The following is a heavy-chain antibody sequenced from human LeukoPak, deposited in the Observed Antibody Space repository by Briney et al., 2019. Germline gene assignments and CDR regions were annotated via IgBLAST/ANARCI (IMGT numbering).Heavy chain of an antibody. D-gene: IGHD2-15*01. J-gene: IGHJ6*03. V-gene: IGHV3-23*01. CDR3: AKVMPPGRIRFYSYYMDV. Sequence: QAGGSLRLSCAASGFTFSSYAMSWVRQAPGKGLEWVSAISGSGGSTYYADSVKGRFTISRDNSKNTLSLQMNGLRVEDTAVYYCAKVMPPGRIRFYSYYMDVWGKGTTVTVS. CDR1: GFTFSSYA. CDR2: ISGSGGST.